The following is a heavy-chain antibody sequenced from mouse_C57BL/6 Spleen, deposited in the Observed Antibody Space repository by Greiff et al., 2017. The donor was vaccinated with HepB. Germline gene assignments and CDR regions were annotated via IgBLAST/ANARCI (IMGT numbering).Heavy chain of an antibody. Sequence: EVQLQQSGPELVKPGASVKISCKASGYTFTDYYMNWVKQSHGKSLEWIGDINPNNGGTSYNQKFKGKATFTVDKSSSTAYMELRSLTSEDSAVDYCASGDGYYYAMDYWGQGTSVTVSS. CDR2: INPNNGGT. J-gene: IGHJ4*01. V-gene: IGHV1-26*01. CDR1: GYTFTDYY. D-gene: IGHD2-3*01. CDR3: ASGDGYYYAMDY.